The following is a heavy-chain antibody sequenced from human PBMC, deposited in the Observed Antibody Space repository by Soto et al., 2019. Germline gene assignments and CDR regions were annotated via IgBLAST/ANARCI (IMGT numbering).Heavy chain of an antibody. CDR1: GYTFNSYG. Sequence: GASVKVSCKASGYTFNSYGISWVRQAPGQGLEWMGWISAYNGNTNYAQKLQGRVTMTTDTSTSTAYMELRSLRSDDTAVYYCARWGYYYDSRGYPNPTPSDYWGQGTLVTVSS. J-gene: IGHJ4*02. D-gene: IGHD3-22*01. CDR3: ARWGYYYDSRGYPNPTPSDY. CDR2: ISAYNGNT. V-gene: IGHV1-18*01.